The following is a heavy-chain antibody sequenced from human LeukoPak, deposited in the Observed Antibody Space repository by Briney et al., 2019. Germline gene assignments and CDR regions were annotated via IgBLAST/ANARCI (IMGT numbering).Heavy chain of an antibody. Sequence: GGSLRLSCAASGFTFSSYWMSWVRQAPGKGLEWVANIKQDGSEKYYVDSVKGRFTISRDNAKNSLYLQMNSLRAEDTAVYYCAKEEQQWLAYGMDVWGQGTTVTVSS. D-gene: IGHD6-19*01. CDR1: GFTFSSYW. J-gene: IGHJ6*02. CDR2: IKQDGSEK. V-gene: IGHV3-7*01. CDR3: AKEEQQWLAYGMDV.